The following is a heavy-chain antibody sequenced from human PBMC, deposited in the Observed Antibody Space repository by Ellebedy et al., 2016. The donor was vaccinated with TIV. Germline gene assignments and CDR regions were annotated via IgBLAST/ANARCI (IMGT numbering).Heavy chain of an antibody. V-gene: IGHV3-49*04. CDR3: ASYGFRIDY. Sequence: GESLKISCTASGFTFGDYAMSWVRQAPGKGLEWVGFIRSKAYGGTTEYAASVKGRFTISRDDSKSIAYLQMNSLRAEDTAVYYCASYGFRIDYWGQGTLVTVSS. CDR1: GFTFGDYA. CDR2: IRSKAYGGTT. D-gene: IGHD3-16*01. J-gene: IGHJ4*02.